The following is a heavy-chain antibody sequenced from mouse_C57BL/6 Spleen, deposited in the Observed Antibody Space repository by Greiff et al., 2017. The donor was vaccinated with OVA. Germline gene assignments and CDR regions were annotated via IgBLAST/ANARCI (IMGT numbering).Heavy chain of an antibody. CDR3: ARKDGYYVGAMDY. D-gene: IGHD2-3*01. V-gene: IGHV1-80*01. CDR1: GYAFSSYW. Sequence: VKLMESGAELVKPGASVKISCKASGYAFSSYWMNWVKQRPGKGLEWIGQIYPGDGDTNYNGKFKGKATLTADKSSSTAYMQLSSLTSEDSAVYFCARKDGYYVGAMDYWGQGTSVTVSS. J-gene: IGHJ4*01. CDR2: IYPGDGDT.